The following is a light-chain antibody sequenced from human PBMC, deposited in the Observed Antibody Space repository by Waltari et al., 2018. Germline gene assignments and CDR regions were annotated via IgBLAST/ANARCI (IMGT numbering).Light chain of an antibody. CDR1: HSLINSDGNTY. V-gene: IGKV2-30*01. J-gene: IGKJ3*01. CDR2: KVS. CDR3: GQGTHWPFT. Sequence: DVVMTQSPLSLHITPGQPASIPCRSTHSLINSDGNTYLSWYQQKPGQPPRLLIYKVSSRDSGVPDGVSGSGAGTDFTLKISRVEAEDVGIYYGGQGTHWPFTFGPGTKLDIE.